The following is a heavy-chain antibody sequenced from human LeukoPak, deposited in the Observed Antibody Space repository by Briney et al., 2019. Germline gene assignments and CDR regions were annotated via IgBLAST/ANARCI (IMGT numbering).Heavy chain of an antibody. CDR3: ARDRTYYDFWSGYPGYYYYGMDV. J-gene: IGHJ6*02. V-gene: IGHV1-18*01. CDR2: ISAYSGNT. D-gene: IGHD3-3*01. Sequence: ASVKVSCKASGYTFTSYGISWVRQAPGQGLEWMGWISAYSGNTNYAQKLQGRVTMTTDTSTSTAYMELRSLRSDDTAVYYCARDRTYYDFWSGYPGYYYYGMDVWGQGTTVTVSS. CDR1: GYTFTSYG.